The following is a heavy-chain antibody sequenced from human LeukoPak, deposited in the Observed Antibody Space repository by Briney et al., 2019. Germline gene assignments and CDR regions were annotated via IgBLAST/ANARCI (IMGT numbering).Heavy chain of an antibody. Sequence: SETLSLTCAVYGGSFSGYYWSWIRQPPGKGLEWIGEINHSGNTNYNPSLKSRVTISVDTSKNQFSLKLSSVTAADTAVYYCARGRLRYFDWSLDYWGQGTLVTVSS. CDR2: INHSGNT. D-gene: IGHD3-9*01. CDR3: ARGRLRYFDWSLDY. J-gene: IGHJ4*02. V-gene: IGHV4-34*01. CDR1: GGSFSGYY.